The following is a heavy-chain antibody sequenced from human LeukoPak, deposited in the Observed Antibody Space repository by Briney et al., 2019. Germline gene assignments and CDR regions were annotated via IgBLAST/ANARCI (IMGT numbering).Heavy chain of an antibody. D-gene: IGHD2-15*01. CDR3: ANSDVAYSKN. CDR1: GFTFSSYG. J-gene: IGHJ4*02. Sequence: GGSLRLSCAASGFTFSSYGMHWVRQAPGKGLEWVAVISYDGSNKYYADSVKGRFTIPRDNSKNTLYPQMNSLRAEDTAVYYCANSDVAYSKNWGQGTLVTVSS. V-gene: IGHV3-30*18. CDR2: ISYDGSNK.